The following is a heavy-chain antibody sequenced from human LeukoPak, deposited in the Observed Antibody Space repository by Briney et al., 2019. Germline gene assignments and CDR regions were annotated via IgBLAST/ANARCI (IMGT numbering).Heavy chain of an antibody. Sequence: GGSLRLSCATSGFTFSSYGMHWVRQAPGKGLEWVALIWYDGSNKYYADSVKGRLTISRDNSKNTLYLQMNSLRAEDTAVYYCAREGPRGNSQFDYWGQGTLVTVSS. CDR3: AREGPRGNSQFDY. J-gene: IGHJ4*02. V-gene: IGHV3-33*01. CDR1: GFTFSSYG. D-gene: IGHD2/OR15-2a*01. CDR2: IWYDGSNK.